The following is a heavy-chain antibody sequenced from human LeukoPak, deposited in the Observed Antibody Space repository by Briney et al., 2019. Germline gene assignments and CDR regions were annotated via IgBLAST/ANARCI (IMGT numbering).Heavy chain of an antibody. CDR1: GFSFSNHG. Sequence: GTSLRLSCVASGFSFSNHGMHWVRQAPGKGLEWVSVIASDGGAKFYADSVKGRFTLSRDNFKNMFFLQMNFLTVEDTAIYYCAREATWGQWYFDHWGQGTPVTVSS. D-gene: IGHD6-19*01. CDR2: IASDGGAK. V-gene: IGHV3-30*03. J-gene: IGHJ4*02. CDR3: AREATWGQWYFDH.